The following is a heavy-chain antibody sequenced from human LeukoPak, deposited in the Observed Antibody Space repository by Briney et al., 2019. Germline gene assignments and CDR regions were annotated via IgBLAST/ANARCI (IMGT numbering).Heavy chain of an antibody. CDR3: ARDVEGGTFDI. V-gene: IGHV3-7*05. Sequence: GGSLRLSCAASGFTFSRFWMNWVRQAPGRGLEWVANIGQSGGRNNYVDSVKGRFTISRDNAKNSLFLEMSSLRADDTAVYFCARDVEGGTFDIWGQGTTVTASA. J-gene: IGHJ3*02. CDR1: GFTFSRFW. CDR2: IGQSGGRN.